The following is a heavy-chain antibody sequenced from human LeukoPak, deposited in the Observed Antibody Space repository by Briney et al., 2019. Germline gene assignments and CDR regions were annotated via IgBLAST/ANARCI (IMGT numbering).Heavy chain of an antibody. D-gene: IGHD6-6*01. CDR3: ARGRGKSSSSLIYYYYYYYMDV. V-gene: IGHV4-39*01. Sequence: SETLSLTCTVSGVSISSSSYYWGWIRQPPGKGLEWIGSIYYSGSTYYNPSLKSRVTISVDTSKNQFSLKLSSVTAADTAVYYCARGRGKSSSSLIYYYYYYYMDVWGKGTTVTVSS. J-gene: IGHJ6*03. CDR2: IYYSGST. CDR1: GVSISSSSYY.